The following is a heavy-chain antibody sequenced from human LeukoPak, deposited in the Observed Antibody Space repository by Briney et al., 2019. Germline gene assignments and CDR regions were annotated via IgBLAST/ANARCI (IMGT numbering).Heavy chain of an antibody. J-gene: IGHJ4*02. D-gene: IGHD6-19*01. CDR2: ISSSSSYI. Sequence: GGSLRLSCAASGFTFSSYSMNWVRQAPGKGLEWVSSISSSSSYIYYADSVKGRFTISRHNAKNSLYLQMNSLRAEDTAVYYCARNHGSGWYYFDYWGQGTLVTVSS. V-gene: IGHV3-21*01. CDR1: GFTFSSYS. CDR3: ARNHGSGWYYFDY.